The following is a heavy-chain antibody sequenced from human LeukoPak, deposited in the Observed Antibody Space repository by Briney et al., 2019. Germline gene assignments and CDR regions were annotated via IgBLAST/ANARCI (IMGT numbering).Heavy chain of an antibody. J-gene: IGHJ6*03. V-gene: IGHV1-2*02. CDR2: MNPNSGGT. CDR3: ATGSPRWVAEYYYYYYYMDV. D-gene: IGHD4-23*01. Sequence: ASVKVSCKASGYTFSDYYLHWVRQAPGQGLEWMGWMNPNSGGTNYAQKFQGRITMTGDTSTAYLELSRLRSDDTAVYYCATGSPRWVAEYYYYYYYMDVWGKGTTVTVSS. CDR1: GYTFSDYY.